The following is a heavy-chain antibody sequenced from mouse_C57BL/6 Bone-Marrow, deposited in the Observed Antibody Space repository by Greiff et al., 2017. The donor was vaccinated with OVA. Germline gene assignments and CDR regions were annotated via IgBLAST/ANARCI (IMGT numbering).Heavy chain of an antibody. V-gene: IGHV1-42*01. CDR1: GYSFTGYY. CDR2: INPSTGGT. CDR3: ARSAITTVVARYYYAMDY. D-gene: IGHD1-1*01. Sequence: EVQLQESGPELVKPGASVKISCKASGYSFTGYYMNWVKQSPEKSLEWIGEINPSTGGTTYNQKFKAKATLTVDKSSSTAYMQLKSLTSEDSAVYYCARSAITTVVARYYYAMDYWGQGTSVTVSS. J-gene: IGHJ4*01.